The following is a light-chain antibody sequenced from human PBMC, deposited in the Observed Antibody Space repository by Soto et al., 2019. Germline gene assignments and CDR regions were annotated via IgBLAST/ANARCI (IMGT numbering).Light chain of an antibody. J-gene: IGKJ5*01. V-gene: IGKV3-11*01. CDR3: QQRSDWPPIT. Sequence: DTVLTQSPATLSLYPGETATLSCRASQSVRSHLAWYQQRPGQPPRLLIYDASYRATGVPLRFSGSGSGTEFTLTISSLESGDSAIYYCQQRSDWPPITFGQRTRPEI. CDR2: DAS. CDR1: QSVRSH.